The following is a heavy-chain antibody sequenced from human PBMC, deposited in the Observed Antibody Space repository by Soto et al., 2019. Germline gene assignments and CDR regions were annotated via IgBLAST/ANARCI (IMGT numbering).Heavy chain of an antibody. D-gene: IGHD6-19*01. J-gene: IGHJ5*01. CDR2: ISHDGFSQ. V-gene: IGHV3-30*18. Sequence: QVQLVESGGGVVQPGTSLRLSCVVSGFTLSNTGVHWVRQAPGKGLEWVAMISHDGFSQYYLASVKGRFTISRDNSKNTVYLQMHSLRPEDTSVYYCAKDWGSSGWYNWFDSWGQGTLVTVSS. CDR3: AKDWGSSGWYNWFDS. CDR1: GFTLSNTG.